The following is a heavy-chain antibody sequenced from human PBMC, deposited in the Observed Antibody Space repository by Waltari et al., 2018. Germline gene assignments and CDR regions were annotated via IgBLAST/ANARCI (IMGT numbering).Heavy chain of an antibody. V-gene: IGHV3-21*02. J-gene: IGHJ5*02. CDR2: ISNSSSSR. CDR3: ARELSLSLPTPNWFDP. Sequence: EVQLVESGGGLVKPGGSLRLSCVASGFPFSSYSMNWVRQAPGQGLEWVSSISNSSSSRYYADSLNGRFTISRDNAKNSLYLQMDSLRVEDTAVYYCARELSLSLPTPNWFDPWGQGTLVTVSS. CDR1: GFPFSSYS.